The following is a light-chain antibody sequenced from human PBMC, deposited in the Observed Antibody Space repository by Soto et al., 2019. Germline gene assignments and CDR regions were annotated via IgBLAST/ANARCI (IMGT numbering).Light chain of an antibody. CDR2: YVS. CDR3: FHYTHGPNT. V-gene: IGKV2-30*01. J-gene: IGKJ2*01. Sequence: DVVMTQPPLSLPVTLGQPASISCRSSQGLVYRNGNTFLDWLFQLPGQSPRRLIYYVSNRDFGVPGIFIGSGYCTDSTQQISRVEADDVVVYYYFHYTHGPNTFCQGTKRE. CDR1: QGLVYRNGNTF.